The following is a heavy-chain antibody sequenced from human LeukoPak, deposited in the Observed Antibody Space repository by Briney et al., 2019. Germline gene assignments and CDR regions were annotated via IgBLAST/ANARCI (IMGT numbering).Heavy chain of an antibody. J-gene: IGHJ4*02. Sequence: ASVKVSCKASGYTFTSYDINWVRQATGQGFEWMGWMNPNSGNTGYAQKFQGRVTMTRNTSISTAYMELSSLRSEDTAVYYCARGNKARRGVIAAAGSRYYFDYWGQGTLVTVSS. D-gene: IGHD6-13*01. CDR1: GYTFTSYD. CDR3: ARGNKARRGVIAAAGSRYYFDY. V-gene: IGHV1-8*01. CDR2: MNPNSGNT.